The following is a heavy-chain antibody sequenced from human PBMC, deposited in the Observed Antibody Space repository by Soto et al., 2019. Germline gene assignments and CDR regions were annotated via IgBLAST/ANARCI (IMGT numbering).Heavy chain of an antibody. CDR2: IYYSGST. J-gene: IGHJ5*02. D-gene: IGHD3-16*01. Sequence: QVQLQESGPGLVKPSQTLSLTFTLSGGSISSGNYYWSWIRQHPGKGLECIGYIYYSGSTHYNPSLKRRVIIPLDTSNNHFAQNLSSVTAAATAVYYCARLGLNLGDLKRNWFDPWGQGALVTGPS. V-gene: IGHV4-31*03. CDR3: ARLGLNLGDLKRNWFDP. CDR1: GGSISSGNYY.